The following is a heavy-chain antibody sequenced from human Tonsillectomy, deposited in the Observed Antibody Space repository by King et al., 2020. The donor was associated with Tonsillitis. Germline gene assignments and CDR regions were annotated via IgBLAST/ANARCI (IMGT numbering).Heavy chain of an antibody. V-gene: IGHV3-23*04. CDR2: ISGSGCRT. Sequence: VQLVESGGGLVQPGGSLRLSCADSGSTFSSYAMTWVRQAPGKGLEWVSRISGSGCRTHYAVSVKGRFTISRDNSKSTLYLQLNNLRAEDTAVYFCARDGFCSTTNCYTGAFDFWGQGTAVTVSS. CDR1: GSTFSSYA. CDR3: ARDGFCSTTNCYTGAFDF. J-gene: IGHJ3*01. D-gene: IGHD2-2*02.